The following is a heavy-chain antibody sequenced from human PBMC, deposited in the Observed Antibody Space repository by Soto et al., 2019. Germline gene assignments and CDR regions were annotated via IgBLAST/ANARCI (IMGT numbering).Heavy chain of an antibody. J-gene: IGHJ4*02. D-gene: IGHD6-19*01. CDR2: VYYTGST. Sequence: SETLSLTCSVSGGSISGSYWSWIRQSPGKGLEWLGYVYYTGSTNYSPSLRSRVSISVDTSKNEFSLRLSSVTAADTAVYFCARSVAVPGAHIDYWGQGTQVTVPQ. V-gene: IGHV4-59*01. CDR1: GGSISGSY. CDR3: ARSVAVPGAHIDY.